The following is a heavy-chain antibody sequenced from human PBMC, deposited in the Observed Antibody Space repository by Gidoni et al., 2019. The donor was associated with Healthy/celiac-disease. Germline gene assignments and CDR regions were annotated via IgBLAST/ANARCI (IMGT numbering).Heavy chain of an antibody. Sequence: QVQLVQSGAEVKKPGASVKVSCKASGYTFPSYYLHLVRQDPGQGLEWMGIINPSGGSTSYAQKFQGRVTMTRDTSTSTVYMELSSLRSEDTAVYYCARVVAVAGTRGAFDIWGQGTMVTVSS. CDR2: INPSGGST. J-gene: IGHJ3*02. V-gene: IGHV1-46*01. D-gene: IGHD6-19*01. CDR1: GYTFPSYY. CDR3: ARVVAVAGTRGAFDI.